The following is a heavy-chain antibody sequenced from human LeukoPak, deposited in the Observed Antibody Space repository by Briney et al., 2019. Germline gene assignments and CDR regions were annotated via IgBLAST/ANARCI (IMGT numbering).Heavy chain of an antibody. V-gene: IGHV1-2*02. J-gene: IGHJ4*02. D-gene: IGHD2-15*01. CDR3: AREGIGGGLLKGYCSGGSCYGY. Sequence: ASVKVSCKASGYTFSGYYIHWVRQAPGQGLEWMGWIIPNSGATSYAQNFQGRVTMTRDTSISTAYMELSRLRSDDTAVYYCAREGIGGGLLKGYCSGGSCYGYWGQGTLVTVSS. CDR2: IIPNSGAT. CDR1: GYTFSGYY.